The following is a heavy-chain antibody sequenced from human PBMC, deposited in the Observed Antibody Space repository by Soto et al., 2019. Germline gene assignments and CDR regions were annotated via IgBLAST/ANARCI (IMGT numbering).Heavy chain of an antibody. Sequence: EVQLLESGGGLVQPGGSLRLSCAASGYTFSSYAMSWVRQAPGKGLEWVSAISGSGGSTYYADSVKGRFTISRDNSKNTLYLQLNSLRAEDTAVYYCAKDGVVRGKFDYWGQGTLVTVSS. CDR2: ISGSGGST. CDR1: GYTFSSYA. D-gene: IGHD3-10*01. J-gene: IGHJ4*02. V-gene: IGHV3-23*01. CDR3: AKDGVVRGKFDY.